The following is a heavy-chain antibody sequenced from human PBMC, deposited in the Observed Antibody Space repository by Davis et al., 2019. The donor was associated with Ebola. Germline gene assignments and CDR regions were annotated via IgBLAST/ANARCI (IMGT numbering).Heavy chain of an antibody. D-gene: IGHD6-6*01. CDR3: ARSTALGY. CDR2: INSEGRKT. Sequence: HTGGSLRLSCATSGFTFSSYWMHWVRQVPGKGLEWVSFINSEGRKTSYADSVKGRFTISRDNSKNTLYLQMNSLRAEDTAVYYCARSTALGYWGQGTLVTVSS. J-gene: IGHJ4*02. V-gene: IGHV3-74*01. CDR1: GFTFSSYW.